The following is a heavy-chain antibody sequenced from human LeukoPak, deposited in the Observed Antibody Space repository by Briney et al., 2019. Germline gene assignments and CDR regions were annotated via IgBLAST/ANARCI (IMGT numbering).Heavy chain of an antibody. J-gene: IGHJ4*02. CDR1: GDSVSRHDLT. V-gene: IGHV6-1*01. CDR3: VRSYDWVFDY. D-gene: IGHD1-1*01. CDR2: TFYRSKWYN. Sequence: SRTLSLTCAISGDSVSRHDLTWDWVRQSPSIGLDWLGRTFYRSKWYNDYAVSVKSRITVSPDTSKNQFSLHLNSVTPEDTAVYYCVRSYDWVFDYWGQGTRVTVSS.